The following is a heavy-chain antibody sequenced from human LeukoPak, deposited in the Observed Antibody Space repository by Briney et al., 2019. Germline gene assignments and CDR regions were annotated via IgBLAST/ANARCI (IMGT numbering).Heavy chain of an antibody. Sequence: PGGSLRLSCAASGFTFGSYWMSWVRQAPGKGLEWVANIKQDGSEKYYVDSVKGRFTISRDSAKNSLSLQMNSLRAEDTAVYYCARDKLLITMIVPYFDYWGRGTLVTVSS. CDR2: IKQDGSEK. J-gene: IGHJ4*02. D-gene: IGHD3-22*01. CDR1: GFTFGSYW. CDR3: ARDKLLITMIVPYFDY. V-gene: IGHV3-7*01.